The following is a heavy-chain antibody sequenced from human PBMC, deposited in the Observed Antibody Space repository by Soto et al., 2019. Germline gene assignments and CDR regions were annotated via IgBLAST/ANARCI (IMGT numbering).Heavy chain of an antibody. J-gene: IGHJ1*01. CDR3: ARVPGIAVAGKTLAEYFQH. CDR2: ISAYNGYT. Sequence: ASVEVSCKESGDSFASKCSSWVRQSPGQGLEWMGWISAYNGYTNYAQKLQGRVTMTTDTSTSTAYMELRSLRSDDTAVYYCARVPGIAVAGKTLAEYFQHWGQGTLVTVS. V-gene: IGHV1-18*01. CDR1: GDSFASKC. D-gene: IGHD6-19*01.